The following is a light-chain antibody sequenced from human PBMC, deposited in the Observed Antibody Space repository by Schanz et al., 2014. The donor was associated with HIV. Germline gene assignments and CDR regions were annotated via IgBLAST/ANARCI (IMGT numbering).Light chain of an antibody. V-gene: IGLV2-14*01. CDR3: SSYTNNDFVI. Sequence: QSVLTQPASVSGSPGQSITISCTGTSSDVGGYNYVSWYQQHPGKAPKVMIYDVSNRPSGVSNRFSGSKSGNTASLTISGLQAEDEAEYYCSSYTNNDFVIFGGGTKLTVL. CDR2: DVS. CDR1: SSDVGGYNY. J-gene: IGLJ2*01.